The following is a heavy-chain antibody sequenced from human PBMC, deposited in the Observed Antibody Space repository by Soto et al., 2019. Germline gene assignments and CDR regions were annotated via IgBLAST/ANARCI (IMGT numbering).Heavy chain of an antibody. V-gene: IGHV3-30*18. J-gene: IGHJ6*03. CDR3: VKDMGYCSGGSCYWGAYFYYYMDV. D-gene: IGHD2-15*01. CDR1: GYSFNNYG. CDR2: ILFDGSDN. Sequence: QVQLVESGGGVVQPGGSLRLSCAASGYSFNNYGMHWVRQAPGKGLEWVAVILFDGSDNWYADSVKGRFTISRDNSKNTLYLHMNSLTADDTAVYYCVKDMGYCSGGSCYWGAYFYYYMDVWGKGTTVTVSS.